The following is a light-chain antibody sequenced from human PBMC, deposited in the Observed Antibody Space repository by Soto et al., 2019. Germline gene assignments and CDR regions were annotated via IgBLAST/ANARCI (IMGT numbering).Light chain of an antibody. Sequence: DIQMTQSPSSLSASVGDRVTFTCRASRDITNHLAWYQQKPGKVPKLLIYAASTLQSGVPSRFSGSGSGTDFTLTISSLQPEDVATYFYLNYNCGPWTFGQGTKVEIK. CDR2: AAS. J-gene: IGKJ1*01. CDR1: RDITNH. V-gene: IGKV1-27*01. CDR3: LNYNCGPWT.